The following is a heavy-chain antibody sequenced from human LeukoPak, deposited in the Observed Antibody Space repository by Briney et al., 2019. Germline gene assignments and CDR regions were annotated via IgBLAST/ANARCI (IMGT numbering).Heavy chain of an antibody. D-gene: IGHD2-2*01. J-gene: IGHJ6*02. Sequence: GGSLRLSCAASGFTFSSYVMSWVRQAPGKGLEWVSAISGSGGSTYYADSVKGRFTISRDNSKNTLYLQMNSLRAEDTAVYYCAKSGQDIVVVPAATYYYYYGMDVWGQGTTVTVSS. V-gene: IGHV3-23*01. CDR1: GFTFSSYV. CDR3: AKSGQDIVVVPAATYYYYYGMDV. CDR2: ISGSGGST.